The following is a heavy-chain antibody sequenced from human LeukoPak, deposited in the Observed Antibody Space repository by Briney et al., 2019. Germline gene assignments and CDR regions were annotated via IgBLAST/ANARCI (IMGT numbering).Heavy chain of an antibody. Sequence: PSETLSLTCAVSGGSISSGGYSWSWIRQPPGKGLEWIGYIYHSGSTYYNPSLKSRVTISVDRSKNQFPLKLSSVTAADTAVYYCARVVTMVRGYYGMDVWGQGTTVTVSS. V-gene: IGHV4-30-2*01. J-gene: IGHJ6*02. CDR3: ARVVTMVRGYYGMDV. CDR2: IYHSGST. CDR1: GGSISSGGYS. D-gene: IGHD3-10*01.